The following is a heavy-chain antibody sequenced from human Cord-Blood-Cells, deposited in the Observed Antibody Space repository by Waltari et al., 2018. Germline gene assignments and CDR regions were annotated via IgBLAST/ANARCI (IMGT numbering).Heavy chain of an antibody. CDR2: IKQNGSEK. D-gene: IGHD5-18*01. J-gene: IGHJ4*02. Sequence: EVQLVESGGGLVQLGGSLRLSCPASGSTLSSYWLSWVRQAPGKGLEWVANIKQNGSEKYYVDSVKGRFTISRDNAKNSLYLQMNSLRAEDTAVYYCARGYSYGYDYWGQGTLVTVSS. V-gene: IGHV3-7*01. CDR3: ARGYSYGYDY. CDR1: GSTLSSYW.